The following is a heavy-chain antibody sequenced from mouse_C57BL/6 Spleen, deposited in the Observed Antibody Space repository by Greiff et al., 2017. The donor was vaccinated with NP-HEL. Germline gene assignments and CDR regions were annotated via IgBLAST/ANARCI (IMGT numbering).Heavy chain of an antibody. Sequence: QVQLQQPGAELVKPGASVKLSCKASGYTFTSYWMHWVKQRPGQGLEWIGMIHPNSGSTNYNEKFKSKATLTVDKSSSTAYMQLSSLTSEDSAVYYCASPYGNYDDYAMDYWGQGTSVTVSS. J-gene: IGHJ4*01. CDR1: GYTFTSYW. V-gene: IGHV1-64*01. D-gene: IGHD2-1*01. CDR3: ASPYGNYDDYAMDY. CDR2: IHPNSGST.